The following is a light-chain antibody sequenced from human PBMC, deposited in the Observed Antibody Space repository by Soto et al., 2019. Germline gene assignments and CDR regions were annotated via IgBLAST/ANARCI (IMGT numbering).Light chain of an antibody. CDR3: QVWDSSTAAWV. J-gene: IGLJ3*02. CDR2: RDV. CDR1: NIGSKN. Sequence: SYELTQPLSVSVALGQTARITCGGNNIGSKNVHWYQHKPGQAPVLVIYRDVNRPSGIPERFSGSNSGNTATLTISRAQAGDEADYYCQVWDSSTAAWVFGGGTKLTVL. V-gene: IGLV3-9*01.